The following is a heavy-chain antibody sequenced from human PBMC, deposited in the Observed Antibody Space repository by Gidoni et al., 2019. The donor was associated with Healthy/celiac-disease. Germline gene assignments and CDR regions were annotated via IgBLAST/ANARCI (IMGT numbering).Heavy chain of an antibody. D-gene: IGHD1-26*01. Sequence: QVQLQQWGAGLLKPSETLSLPCAVYGGSFSGYYWSWIRQPPGKGLEWIGEINHSGSTNYNPSLKSRVTISVDTSKNQFPLKLSSVTAADTAVYYCARGGGSYRDFDYWGQGTLVTVSS. CDR1: GGSFSGYY. J-gene: IGHJ4*02. V-gene: IGHV4-34*01. CDR2: INHSGST. CDR3: ARGGGSYRDFDY.